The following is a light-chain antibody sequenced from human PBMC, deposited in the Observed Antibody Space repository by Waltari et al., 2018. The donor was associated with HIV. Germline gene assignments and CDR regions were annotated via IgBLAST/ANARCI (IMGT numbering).Light chain of an antibody. J-gene: IGLJ2*01. Sequence: QSALTQPPPASGPPGQSVTISCTGTSTDVPTYNYVPWYQQHPGEAPKILIYEVNKRPSGVPDRFSGSKSGNTASLTVSGLQADDEADYYCTSYEGKNNLVFGGGTKLTVL. CDR1: STDVPTYNY. CDR3: TSYEGKNNLV. V-gene: IGLV2-8*01. CDR2: EVN.